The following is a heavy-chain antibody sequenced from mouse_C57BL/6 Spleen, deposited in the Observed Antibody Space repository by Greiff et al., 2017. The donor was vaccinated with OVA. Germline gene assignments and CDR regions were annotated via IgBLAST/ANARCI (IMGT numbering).Heavy chain of an antibody. CDR2: ISSGGDYI. V-gene: IGHV5-9-1*02. J-gene: IGHJ4*01. D-gene: IGHD2-5*01. Sequence: EVMLVESGEGLVKPGGSLKLSCAASGFTFSSYAMSWVRQTPEKRLEWVAYISSGGDYIYYADTVKGRFTISRDNARNTLYLQMSSLKSEDTAMYYCTRERPYYSNYVGAMDYWGQGTSVTVSS. CDR1: GFTFSSYA. CDR3: TRERPYYSNYVGAMDY.